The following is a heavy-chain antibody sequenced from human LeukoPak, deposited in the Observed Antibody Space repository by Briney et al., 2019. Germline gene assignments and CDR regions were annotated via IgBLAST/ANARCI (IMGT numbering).Heavy chain of an antibody. D-gene: IGHD1-26*01. J-gene: IGHJ3*02. Sequence: GGSLRLSCSASGFTFSSYAMSWVRQAPGKGLEWVSAISGSGGSTYYADSVKGRFTISRDNSKNTLYLQMNSLRAEDTAVYYCARHPPPTAYSGSYYGDAFDIWGQGTMVTVSS. V-gene: IGHV3-23*01. CDR1: GFTFSSYA. CDR3: ARHPPPTAYSGSYYGDAFDI. CDR2: ISGSGGST.